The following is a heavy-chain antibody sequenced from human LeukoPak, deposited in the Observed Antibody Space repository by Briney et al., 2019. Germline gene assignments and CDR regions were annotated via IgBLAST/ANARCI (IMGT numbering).Heavy chain of an antibody. CDR3: ARGFSPEYRSSLAY. D-gene: IGHD6-6*01. Sequence: PSETLSLTCAVSGVSISSGGYSWSWLRQPPGKGLEWIGYIYHSGSTYYNPSLKSRVTISVDTSKNQFSLKLSSVTAADTAVYYCARGFSPEYRSSLAYWGQGTLVTVSS. CDR1: GVSISSGGYS. V-gene: IGHV4-30-2*01. J-gene: IGHJ4*02. CDR2: IYHSGST.